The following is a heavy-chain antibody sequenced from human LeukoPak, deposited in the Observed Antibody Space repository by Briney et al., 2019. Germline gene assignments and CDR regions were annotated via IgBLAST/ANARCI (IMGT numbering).Heavy chain of an antibody. CDR1: GGSISSYY. J-gene: IGHJ4*02. CDR2: IYYSGST. Sequence: SETLSLTCTVSGGSISSYYWSWIRQPPEKGLEWIGYIYYSGSTNYNPSLKSRVTISVDTSKNQFSLKLSSVTAADTAVYYCARDGGWGFVVYWGQGTLVTVSS. V-gene: IGHV4-59*01. CDR3: ARDGGWGFVVY. D-gene: IGHD3-10*01.